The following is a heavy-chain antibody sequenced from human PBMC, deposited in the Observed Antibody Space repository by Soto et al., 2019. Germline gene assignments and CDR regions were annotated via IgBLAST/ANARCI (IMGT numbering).Heavy chain of an antibody. CDR2: IYYSGST. V-gene: IGHV4-39*01. Sequence: QLQLQESGPGLVKPSETLSLTCTVSGGSISSSSYYWGWIRQPPGKGLEWTGSIYYSGSTYYNPSVKXGXXXSXXTSKNQFSLKLSSVTAADAAVYYCATFRGMTTATTERYSDYWGQGPLVTVSS. J-gene: IGHJ4*02. CDR1: GGSISSSSYY. CDR3: ATFRGMTTATTERYSDY. D-gene: IGHD4-17*01.